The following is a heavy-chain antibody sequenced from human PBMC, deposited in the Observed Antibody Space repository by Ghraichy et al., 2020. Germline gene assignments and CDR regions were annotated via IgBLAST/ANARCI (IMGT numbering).Heavy chain of an antibody. V-gene: IGHV3-21*01. Sequence: GESLNISCAASGFTFSSYSMNWVRQAPGKGLEWVSSISSSSSYIYYADSVKGRFTISRDNAKNSLYLQMNSLRAEDTAVYYCARDWSGSYPVYGMDVWGQGTTVTVSS. CDR1: GFTFSSYS. J-gene: IGHJ6*02. CDR3: ARDWSGSYPVYGMDV. D-gene: IGHD1-26*01. CDR2: ISSSSSYI.